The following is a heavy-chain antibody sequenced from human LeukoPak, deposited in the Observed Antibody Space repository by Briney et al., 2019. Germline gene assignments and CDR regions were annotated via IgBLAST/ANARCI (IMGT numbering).Heavy chain of an antibody. V-gene: IGHV4-34*01. D-gene: IGHD6-13*01. CDR3: ARGTEGLAGPYYFDY. Sequence: GSLRLSCAASGFTFSSYEMNWVRQPPGKGLEWIGEINHSGSTNYNPSLKSRVTISVDTSKNQFSLKLSSVTAADTAVYYCARGTEGLAGPYYFDYWGQGTLVTVSS. J-gene: IGHJ4*02. CDR2: INHSGST. CDR1: GFTFSSYE.